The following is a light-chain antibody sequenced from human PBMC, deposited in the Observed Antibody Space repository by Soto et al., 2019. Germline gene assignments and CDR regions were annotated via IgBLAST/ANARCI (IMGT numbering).Light chain of an antibody. CDR2: GNS. CDR3: QSYDSSLSGGV. V-gene: IGLV1-40*01. CDR1: SSNIGAGYD. J-gene: IGLJ7*01. Sequence: QAVVTQPPSVPGAPGQRVTISCTGSSSNIGAGYDVHWYQQLPGTAPKLLIYGNSNRPSGVPDRFSGSKSGTSASLAITGLQAEDEADYYCQSYDSSLSGGVFGGGTQLTVL.